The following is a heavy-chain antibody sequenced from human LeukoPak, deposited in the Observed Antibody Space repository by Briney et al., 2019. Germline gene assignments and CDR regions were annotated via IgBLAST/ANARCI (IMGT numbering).Heavy chain of an antibody. Sequence: SVTVSCMASGGTFSSYAFSWVRQAPRQGLEWMGGIIPIFGTANYAQKFQGRVTITADESTSTAHMELSSLRSEDTAVYYCARAMVRGVRPPYYYYYYMDVWGKGTTVTVSS. CDR3: ARAMVRGVRPPYYYYYYMDV. V-gene: IGHV1-69*13. D-gene: IGHD3-10*01. CDR2: IIPIFGTA. CDR1: GGTFSSYA. J-gene: IGHJ6*03.